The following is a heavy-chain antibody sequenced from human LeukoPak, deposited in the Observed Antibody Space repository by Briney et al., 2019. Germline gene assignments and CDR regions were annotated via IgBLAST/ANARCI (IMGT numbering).Heavy chain of an antibody. J-gene: IGHJ5*02. CDR3: AKDHFYGSGSYYNFDWFDH. D-gene: IGHD3-10*01. CDR2: IRSDGSNK. Sequence: GGSLRLSCAASGFTFSSYGMHWVRQAPGKGLEWVAFIRSDGSNKYYADSVKGRFTISRGNSKNTLYMKMNSLRAENTAVYYCAKDHFYGSGSYYNFDWFDHWGQGTLVTVSS. CDR1: GFTFSSYG. V-gene: IGHV3-30*02.